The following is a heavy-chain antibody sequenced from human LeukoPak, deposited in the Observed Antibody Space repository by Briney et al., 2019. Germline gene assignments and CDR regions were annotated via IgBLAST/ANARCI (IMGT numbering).Heavy chain of an antibody. D-gene: IGHD6-19*01. CDR3: ARVLSGWYRYYYYYMDV. CDR1: GFTFDDYA. CDR2: ISWSSGSI. Sequence: GGSLRLSCAASGFTFDDYAMHWVRQAPGKGLEWVSGISWSSGSIGYADSVKGRFTISRDNAKNSLYLQMNSLRAEDTAVYYCARVLSGWYRYYYYYMDVWGKGTTVTISS. V-gene: IGHV3-9*01. J-gene: IGHJ6*03.